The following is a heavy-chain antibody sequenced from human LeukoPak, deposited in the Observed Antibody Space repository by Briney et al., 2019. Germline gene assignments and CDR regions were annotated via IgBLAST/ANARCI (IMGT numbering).Heavy chain of an antibody. V-gene: IGHV4-31*03. J-gene: IGHJ6*04. CDR3: ARDVPGGMDV. CDR1: GGSISSGGYY. Sequence: SETLSLTCTVSGGSISSGGYYWRWIRQHPVKGLEWIWYIYYSGSTYYNPSLKSRVTISVDTSKNQFSLKLSSVTAADTAVYYCARDVPGGMDVWGKGTTVTVSS. CDR2: IYYSGST.